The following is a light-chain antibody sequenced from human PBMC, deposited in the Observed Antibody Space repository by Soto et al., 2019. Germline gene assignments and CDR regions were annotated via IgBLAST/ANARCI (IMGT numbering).Light chain of an antibody. CDR3: SSYTSTSSYV. CDR1: SNAVGGYKS. J-gene: IGLJ1*01. CDR2: EVS. V-gene: IGLV2-14*03. Sequence: HSVLTQPAFGSGSPGHSITVSCTGTSNAVGGYKSVSWYQQHPGKPPKLIIYEVSNRPSGVSDRFSGSKSGRADSLTISGLQAEDEADYYCSSYTSTSSYVFATGTKVT.